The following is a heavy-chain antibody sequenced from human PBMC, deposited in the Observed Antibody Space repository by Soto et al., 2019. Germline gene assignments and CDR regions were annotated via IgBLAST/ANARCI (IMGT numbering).Heavy chain of an antibody. J-gene: IGHJ4*02. Sequence: PSETLSLTCTVSGVSISSSSYYWGWIRQPPGKGLEWIGSIYYSGSTYYNPSLKSRVTISVDTSKNQFSLKLSSVTAADTAVYYCASRLSSIAVSGEDYWGQGTLVTVSS. V-gene: IGHV4-39*01. CDR1: GVSISSSSYY. CDR3: ASRLSSIAVSGEDY. D-gene: IGHD6-6*01. CDR2: IYYSGST.